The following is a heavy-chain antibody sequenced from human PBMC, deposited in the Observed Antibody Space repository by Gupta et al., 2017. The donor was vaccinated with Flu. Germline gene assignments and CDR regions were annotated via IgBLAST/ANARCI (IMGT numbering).Heavy chain of an antibody. D-gene: IGHD6-19*01. CDR3: AKDAQQWLGRDRENYYEHGMDV. J-gene: IGHJ6*02. CDR1: SYA. Sequence: SYAMSWVRQAPGKGLEWVSAISGSGGSTYYADSVKGRFTISRDNSKNTLYLQMNSLRAEDTAVYYCAKDAQQWLGRDRENYYEHGMDVWGQG. V-gene: IGHV3-23*01. CDR2: ISGSGGST.